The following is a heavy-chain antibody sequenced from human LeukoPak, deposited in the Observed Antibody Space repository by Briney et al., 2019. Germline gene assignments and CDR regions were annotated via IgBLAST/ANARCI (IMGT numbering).Heavy chain of an antibody. CDR2: LYTSGST. CDR3: ARENMFYHDSRGYYLSYYFDY. J-gene: IGHJ4*02. Sequence: SQTLSLTCAVSGGSIRSGNSYWSWIRQPAGKGLEWIGRLYTSGSTKYNPSLKSRVTISIDTAKNQFSLELSSVTAADTAVYYCARENMFYHDSRGYYLSYYFDYWGQGTLVTVSS. V-gene: IGHV4-61*02. D-gene: IGHD3-22*01. CDR1: GGSIRSGNSY.